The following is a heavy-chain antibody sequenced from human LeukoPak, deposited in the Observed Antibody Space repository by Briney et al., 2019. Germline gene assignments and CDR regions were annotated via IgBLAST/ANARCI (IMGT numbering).Heavy chain of an antibody. V-gene: IGHV4-59*01. D-gene: IGHD3-22*01. CDR3: ARSGVRSSGYYFFDY. CDR1: GGSISSYY. CDR2: IHYSGST. Sequence: SETLSLTCTVSGGSISSYYWSWIRQPPGKGLEWIGYIHYSGSTNYNPSLKSRVTISIDTSKNHFSLRLSSVTAADTAVYYCARSGVRSSGYYFFDYWGQGTLVTVSS. J-gene: IGHJ4*02.